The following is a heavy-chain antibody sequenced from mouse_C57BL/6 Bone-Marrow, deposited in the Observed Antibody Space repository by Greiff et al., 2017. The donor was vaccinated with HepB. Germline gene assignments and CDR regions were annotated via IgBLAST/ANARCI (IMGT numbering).Heavy chain of an antibody. CDR2: IDPEDGET. V-gene: IGHV14-2*01. CDR1: GFNIKDYY. Sequence: VQLKESGAELVKPGASVKLSCTASGFNIKDYYMHWVKQRTEQGLEWIGRIDPEDGETKYAPKFQGKATITADTSSNSAYLQLSSLTSEDTAVYYCARSITAVVALYAMDYWGQGTSVTVSS. J-gene: IGHJ4*01. D-gene: IGHD1-1*01. CDR3: ARSITAVVALYAMDY.